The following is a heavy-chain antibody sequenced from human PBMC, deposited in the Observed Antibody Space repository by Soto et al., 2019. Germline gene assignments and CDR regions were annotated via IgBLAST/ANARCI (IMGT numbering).Heavy chain of an antibody. CDR3: ARASYDSSTYYLDY. V-gene: IGHV4-30-4*08. J-gene: IGHJ4*02. CDR2: IYYSGST. Sequence: SETLSLTCTVSGGSISSYYWSWIRQPPGRGLKWIGSIYYSGSTYYNPSLKSRVTISVDTSNNQFSLKLSSVTAADTAVYYCARASYDSSTYYLDYWGQGTLVTVSS. CDR1: GGSISSYY. D-gene: IGHD3-22*01.